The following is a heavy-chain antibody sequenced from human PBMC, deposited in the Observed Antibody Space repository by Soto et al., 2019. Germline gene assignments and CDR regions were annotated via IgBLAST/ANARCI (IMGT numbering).Heavy chain of an antibody. CDR2: ISYDGSNK. CDR1: GFTFSSYG. V-gene: IGHV3-30*18. CDR3: AKDRRGYNVVVVERFGAFDI. D-gene: IGHD2-15*01. J-gene: IGHJ3*02. Sequence: QVQLVESGGGVVQPGRSLRLSCAASGFTFSSYGMHWVRQAPGKGLEWVAVISYDGSNKYYADSVKGRFTISRDNSKNTLYLQMNSLSAEDTAVYYCAKDRRGYNVVVVERFGAFDIWGQGIMVTVSS.